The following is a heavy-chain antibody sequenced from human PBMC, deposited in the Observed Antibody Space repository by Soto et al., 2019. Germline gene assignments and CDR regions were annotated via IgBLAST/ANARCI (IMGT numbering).Heavy chain of an antibody. J-gene: IGHJ5*02. V-gene: IGHV1-69*13. CDR2: IIPIFGTA. D-gene: IGHD3-10*01. Sequence: GASVKVSCKASGGTFSSYAISWVRQAPGQGLEWMGGIIPIFGTANYAQKFQGRVTITADESTSTAYMELSSLRSEDTAVYYCARDPNYYGSGSYRAYGAINWFDPWGQGTLVTVSS. CDR1: GGTFSSYA. CDR3: ARDPNYYGSGSYRAYGAINWFDP.